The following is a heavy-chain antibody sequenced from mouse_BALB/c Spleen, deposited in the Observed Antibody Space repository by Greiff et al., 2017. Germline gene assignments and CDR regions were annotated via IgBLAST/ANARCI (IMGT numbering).Heavy chain of an antibody. V-gene: IGHV10-1*02. CDR2: IRSKSNNYAT. J-gene: IGHJ4*01. Sequence: EADGGLVQPTGSLKLSCAASGFTFNTYAMNWVRQAPGKGLEWVARIRSKSNNYATYYADSVKDRFTISRDDSQSMLYLQMNNLKTEDTAMYYCVSFITTAGAMDYWGQGTSVTVSS. D-gene: IGHD1-2*01. CDR3: VSFITTAGAMDY. CDR1: GFTFNTYA.